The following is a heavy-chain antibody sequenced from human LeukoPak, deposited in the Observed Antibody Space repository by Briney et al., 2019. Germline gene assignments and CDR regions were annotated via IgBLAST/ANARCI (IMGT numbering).Heavy chain of an antibody. Sequence: PGGSLRLSCAASGFTVSSNYMSWVRQAPRKGLEWVSVIDSGGSSYYADSVKGRFTISRDNSKHTLYLQMNSLRAEDTAVYYCARDSPDYHDSQPPRFDYWGQGTLVTVSS. CDR3: ARDSPDYHDSQPPRFDY. V-gene: IGHV3-53*01. CDR1: GFTVSSNY. J-gene: IGHJ4*02. D-gene: IGHD3-22*01. CDR2: IDSGGSS.